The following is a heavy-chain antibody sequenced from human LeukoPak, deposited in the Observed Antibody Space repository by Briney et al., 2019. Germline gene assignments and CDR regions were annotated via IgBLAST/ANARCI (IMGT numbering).Heavy chain of an antibody. D-gene: IGHD4-17*01. Sequence: GASVKVSCRASGYSFTDDGISWVRQAPGQGLEWMGWISPYNGNTQYADKFQGRVTVTAEISTTTAYLELRSLRSDDTAMYYCARDRLVGDYLLGYWGQGTLVTVSS. J-gene: IGHJ4*02. CDR1: GYSFTDDG. CDR2: ISPYNGNT. V-gene: IGHV1-18*01. CDR3: ARDRLVGDYLLGY.